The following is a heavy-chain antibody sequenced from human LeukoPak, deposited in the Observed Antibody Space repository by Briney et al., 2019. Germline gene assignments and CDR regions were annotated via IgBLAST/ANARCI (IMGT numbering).Heavy chain of an antibody. J-gene: IGHJ4*02. CDR3: ARDGRRYSGSYYPLDY. CDR1: GFTFSSYA. D-gene: IGHD1-26*01. V-gene: IGHV3-30-3*01. CDR2: ISYDGSNK. Sequence: PGGSLRLSCAASGFTFSSYAMHWVRQAPGKGLEWVAVISYDGSNKYYADSVKGRFTISRDNSKNTLYLQMNSLRAEDTAVYYCARDGRRYSGSYYPLDYWGQGTLVTVSS.